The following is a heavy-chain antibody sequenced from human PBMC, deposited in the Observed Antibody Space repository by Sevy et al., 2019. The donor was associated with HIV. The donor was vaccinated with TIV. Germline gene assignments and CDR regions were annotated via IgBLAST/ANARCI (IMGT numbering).Heavy chain of an antibody. CDR2: IRSSSSYI. J-gene: IGHJ4*02. CDR1: GFTFSSYS. V-gene: IGHV3-21*01. CDR3: ARDLRSSYGSVTRGLR. D-gene: IGHD3-10*01. Sequence: GGSLRLSCAASGFTFSSYSMNWVRQAPGKGLEWVSSIRSSSSYIYYADSVKGRFTISRDNAKNSLYLQMNSLRAEDTAVYYCARDLRSSYGSVTRGLRWGQGTLVTVSS.